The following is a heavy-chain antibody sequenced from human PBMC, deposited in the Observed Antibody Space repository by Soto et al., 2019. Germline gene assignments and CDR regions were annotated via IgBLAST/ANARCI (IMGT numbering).Heavy chain of an antibody. D-gene: IGHD4-17*01. CDR3: AVYGYGVSAAAY. J-gene: IGHJ4*02. Sequence: PGGSRRRSCAASGFTFSSYGMHWVRQAPGKGLEWVAVISYDGSNKYYADSVKGRFTISRDNSKNTLYLQMNSLRAEDTAVYYCAVYGYGVSAAAYWGQGTLVTVSS. V-gene: IGHV3-30*03. CDR1: GFTFSSYG. CDR2: ISYDGSNK.